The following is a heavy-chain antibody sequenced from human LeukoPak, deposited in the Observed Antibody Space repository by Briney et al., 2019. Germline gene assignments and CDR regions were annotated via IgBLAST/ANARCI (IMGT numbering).Heavy chain of an antibody. CDR3: ATGYPFDY. CDR2: IYHSGST. J-gene: IGHJ4*02. Sequence: NPSQTLSLTCAVSGGSISSGGYSWSWIRQPPGKGLEWIGYIYHSGSTYYNPSLKSRVTISVDRSKNQFSLKLSSVTAADTAVYYCATGYPFDYWGQGTLVTVSS. CDR1: GGSISSGGYS. V-gene: IGHV4-30-2*01. D-gene: IGHD1-14*01.